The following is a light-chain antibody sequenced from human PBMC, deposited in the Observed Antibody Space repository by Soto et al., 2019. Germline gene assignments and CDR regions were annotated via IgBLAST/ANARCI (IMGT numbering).Light chain of an antibody. J-gene: IGLJ2*01. CDR2: DVS. V-gene: IGLV2-14*03. Sequence: QSALAQPASVSASPGQSITISCTGTSSNVGTYNSVSWYQQHPGKAPKLLIYDVSNRPSGVSNRFSGSKSGNTASLTISGLQAEEEADDYCSSYPSSNTRPVVFGGGTQLTVL. CDR1: SSNVGTYNS. CDR3: SSYPSSNTRPVV.